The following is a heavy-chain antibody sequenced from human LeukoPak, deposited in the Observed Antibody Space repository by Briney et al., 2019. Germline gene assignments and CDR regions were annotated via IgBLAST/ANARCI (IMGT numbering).Heavy chain of an antibody. V-gene: IGHV3-48*03. CDR2: ISSSGTNI. J-gene: IGHJ4*02. Sequence: GGSLRLSCAASGFTFSSFEMNWVRQAPGKGLEWVSYISSSGTNIYHADSVKGRFTISRDNAKNSLYLQMNSLRAEDTAVYYCVRYGRLGGNSFDYWGQGTLVTVSS. D-gene: IGHD4-23*01. CDR3: VRYGRLGGNSFDY. CDR1: GFTFSSFE.